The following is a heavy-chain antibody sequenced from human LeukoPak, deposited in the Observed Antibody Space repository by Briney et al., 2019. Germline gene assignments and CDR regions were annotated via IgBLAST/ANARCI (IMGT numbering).Heavy chain of an antibody. CDR3: ASGGMTIFGVVMTFDY. Sequence: ASVKVSCKASGYTFTNYGVTWVRQAPGQGLEWMGWISGYNGHTNYAQKIQGRVTITTDESTSTAYMELSSLRSEDTAVYYCASGGMTIFGVVMTFDYWGQGTLVTVSS. D-gene: IGHD3-3*01. CDR1: GYTFTNYG. V-gene: IGHV1-18*01. CDR2: ISGYNGHT. J-gene: IGHJ4*02.